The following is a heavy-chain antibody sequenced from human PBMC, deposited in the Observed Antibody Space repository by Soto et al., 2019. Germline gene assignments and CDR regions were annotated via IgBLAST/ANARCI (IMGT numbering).Heavy chain of an antibody. CDR1: GGSISSGGYY. Sequence: PSETLSLTCTVSGGSISSGGYYWSWIRQHPGKGLEWIGYIYYSGSTYYNPSLKSRVTISVDTSKNQFSLKLSSVTAADTAVYYCARDINGGSSGYPAYVNWFDPWGQGTLVTVSS. D-gene: IGHD3-22*01. CDR2: IYYSGST. CDR3: ARDINGGSSGYPAYVNWFDP. J-gene: IGHJ5*02. V-gene: IGHV4-31*03.